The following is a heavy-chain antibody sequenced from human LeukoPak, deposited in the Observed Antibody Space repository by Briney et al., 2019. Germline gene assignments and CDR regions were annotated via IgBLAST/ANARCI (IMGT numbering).Heavy chain of an antibody. Sequence: GRSLRLSCAASGFTFSSYAMHWVRQAPGKGLEWVAVISYDGSNKYYADSVKGRFTISRDNSKNTLYLQMNSLRAEDTAVYYCASGRPYGDYGGVWVYWGQGTLVTVSS. CDR1: GFTFSSYA. CDR2: ISYDGSNK. CDR3: ASGRPYGDYGGVWVY. D-gene: IGHD4-17*01. V-gene: IGHV3-30-3*01. J-gene: IGHJ4*02.